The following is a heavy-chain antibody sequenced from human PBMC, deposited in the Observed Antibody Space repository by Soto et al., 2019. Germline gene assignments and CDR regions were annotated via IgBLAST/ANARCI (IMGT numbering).Heavy chain of an antibody. CDR3: ARERHGESFTDF. CDR2: ISYDGNDK. V-gene: IGHV3-30-3*01. J-gene: IGHJ4*02. CDR1: GFTFSRSA. D-gene: IGHD4-17*01. Sequence: QVQLVESGGGVVHPGRSLRLSCAASGFTFSRSAMHWVRQAPGKGLEWVAVISYDGNDKFYADSVKGRFTISRDKSKSTVYLEVNSLRGEDTAVYYCARERHGESFTDFWGQGTLVTVSS.